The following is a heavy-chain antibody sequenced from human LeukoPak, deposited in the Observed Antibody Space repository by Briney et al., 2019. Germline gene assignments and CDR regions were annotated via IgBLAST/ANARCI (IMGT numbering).Heavy chain of an antibody. CDR2: ISYDGSNK. D-gene: IGHD6-13*01. J-gene: IGHJ4*02. Sequence: GRSLRLSCAASRFTFSSYAMHWVRQAPGKGLEWVAVISYDGSNKYYADSVKGRFTISRDNSKNTLYLQMNSLRAEDTAVYYCARGGLYSSRYLGDYWGQGTLVTVSS. V-gene: IGHV3-30-3*01. CDR3: ARGGLYSSRYLGDY. CDR1: RFTFSSYA.